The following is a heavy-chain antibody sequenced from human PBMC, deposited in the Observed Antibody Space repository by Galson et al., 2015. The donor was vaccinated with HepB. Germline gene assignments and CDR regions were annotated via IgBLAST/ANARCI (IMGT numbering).Heavy chain of an antibody. CDR2: IWYDGSNK. Sequence: SLRLSCAASGFTFSSYGMHWVRQAPGKGLEWVAVIWYDGSNKYYADSVKGRFTISRDNSKNTLYLQMNTLRAEDTAVYFCARDLGTVTTIPYFWGQGTLVTVSS. V-gene: IGHV3-33*01. D-gene: IGHD4-11*01. CDR1: GFTFSSYG. J-gene: IGHJ4*02. CDR3: ARDLGTVTTIPYF.